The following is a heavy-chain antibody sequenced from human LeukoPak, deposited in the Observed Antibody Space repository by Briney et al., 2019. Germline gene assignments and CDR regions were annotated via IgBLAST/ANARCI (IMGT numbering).Heavy chain of an antibody. V-gene: IGHV1-2*06. D-gene: IGHD2-2*01. CDR1: GYTFTGYY. J-gene: IGHJ6*02. Sequence: ASVKVSCTASGYTFTGYYMHWVRQAPGQGLEWMGRINPNSGGTNYAQKFQGRVTMTRDTSISTAYMELSRLRSDDTAVYYCARDLGCSSTSCPTDYGMDVWGQGTTVTVSS. CDR2: INPNSGGT. CDR3: ARDLGCSSTSCPTDYGMDV.